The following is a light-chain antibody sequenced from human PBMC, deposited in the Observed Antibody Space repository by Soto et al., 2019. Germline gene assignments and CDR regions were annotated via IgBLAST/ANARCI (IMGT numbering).Light chain of an antibody. CDR3: QQLNSYLYT. V-gene: IGKV1-9*01. J-gene: IGKJ2*01. CDR2: AAS. Sequence: DIQLTQSPSFLSASVGDRVTITCRASQGISSYLAWYQQKPGKAPKLLIYAASTLQSGVPSRFSGSGSGTEFTLTISSLPPEDFATYYCQQLNSYLYTFGQGTKLEIK. CDR1: QGISSY.